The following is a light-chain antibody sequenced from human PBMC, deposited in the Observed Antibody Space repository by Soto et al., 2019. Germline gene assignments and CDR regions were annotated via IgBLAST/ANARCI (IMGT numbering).Light chain of an antibody. Sequence: EIVLTQSPATLSLSPGERATLSCRASQSVGGHLAWYQQKPGQAPRLLIYDASDRATGIPARFSGSVSETVFTLTISSLEPDDFAVYYCQQRNNWPPSITFGQGTRLEIK. CDR1: QSVGGH. J-gene: IGKJ5*01. CDR3: QQRNNWPPSIT. CDR2: DAS. V-gene: IGKV3-11*01.